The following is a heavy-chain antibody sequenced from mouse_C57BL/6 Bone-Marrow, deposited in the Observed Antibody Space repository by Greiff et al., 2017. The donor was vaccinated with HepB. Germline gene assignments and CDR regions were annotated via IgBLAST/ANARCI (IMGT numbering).Heavy chain of an antibody. D-gene: IGHD3-3*01. CDR3: TRKLGAWFAY. V-gene: IGHV1-15*01. Sequence: VQRVESGAELVRPGASVTLSCKASGYTFTDYEMHWVKQTPVHGLEWIGAIDPETGGTAYNQKFKGKAILTADKSSSTAYMELRSLTSEDSAVYYCTRKLGAWFAYWGQGTLVTVSA. CDR1: GYTFTDYE. CDR2: IDPETGGT. J-gene: IGHJ3*01.